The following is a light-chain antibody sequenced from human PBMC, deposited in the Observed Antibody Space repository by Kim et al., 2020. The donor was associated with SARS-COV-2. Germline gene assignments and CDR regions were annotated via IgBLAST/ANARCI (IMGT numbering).Light chain of an antibody. CDR1: NSNVGTNS. CDR3: AAWDDTLTSVF. V-gene: IGLV1-44*01. Sequence: QSVLTQPPSASGTPGQSVTISCSGSNSNVGTNSVNWFRHHPGTAPKLLIFGNNQRPSGVPDRFSGSKSGTSASLAISGLQSDDEDDYYCAAWDDTLTSVFFGGGTQLTVL. J-gene: IGLJ2*01. CDR2: GNN.